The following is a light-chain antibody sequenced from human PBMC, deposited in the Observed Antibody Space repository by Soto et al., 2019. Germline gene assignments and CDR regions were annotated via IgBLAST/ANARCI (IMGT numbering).Light chain of an antibody. CDR2: TAS. J-gene: IGKJ2*01. CDR3: QKYNSAPYT. CDR1: QGISNY. V-gene: IGKV1-27*01. Sequence: DIQLTQSPSSLSASVGDRVTITCRASQGISNYLAWYQQKPGKVPTLLIYTASTLQSGVPSRFSGSGSETDFTLTISSLQHEDVATYYCQKYNSAPYTFGQVTKLEIK.